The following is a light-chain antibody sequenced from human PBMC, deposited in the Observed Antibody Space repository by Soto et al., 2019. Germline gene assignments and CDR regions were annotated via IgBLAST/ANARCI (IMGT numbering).Light chain of an antibody. V-gene: IGKV3-20*01. CDR2: GSS. Sequence: EVVLTQSPGTLSLSPGERATLSCRASQSISNNYFAWYQQKPGQAPRLLIFGSSDRATGIPDRFSGSGSGTDFTLTISRREPADFAVYYCQQYGSSPPYTFGQGTKLEIK. J-gene: IGKJ2*01. CDR3: QQYGSSPPYT. CDR1: QSISNNY.